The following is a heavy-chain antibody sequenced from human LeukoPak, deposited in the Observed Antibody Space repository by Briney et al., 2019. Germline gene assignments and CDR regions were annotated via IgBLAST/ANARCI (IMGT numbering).Heavy chain of an antibody. CDR2: INPDSGDT. D-gene: IGHD3-10*01. V-gene: IGHV1-2*02. J-gene: IGHJ5*02. CDR1: GYTFTGYY. CDR3: TRDLLGGSGTFDP. Sequence: ASVKISCKASGYTFTGYYLHWVRQAPGQGLEWMGWINPDSGDTNYLQKFQGRVTMTRDTSISTAYMELSRLRSDDTAVYYCTRDLLGGSGTFDPWGQGTLVTVSS.